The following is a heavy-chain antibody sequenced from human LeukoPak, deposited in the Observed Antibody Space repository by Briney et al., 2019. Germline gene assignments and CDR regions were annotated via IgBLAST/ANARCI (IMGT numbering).Heavy chain of an antibody. D-gene: IGHD5-12*01. Sequence: ASVKVSCKASGYTFTSCAMHWVRQAPGQRLEWMGWINAGNGNTKYSQKFQGRVTITRDTSASTAYMELSSLRSEDTAVYYCARLDIVATTSFDYWGQGTLVTVSS. J-gene: IGHJ4*02. CDR2: INAGNGNT. CDR1: GYTFTSCA. CDR3: ARLDIVATTSFDY. V-gene: IGHV1-3*01.